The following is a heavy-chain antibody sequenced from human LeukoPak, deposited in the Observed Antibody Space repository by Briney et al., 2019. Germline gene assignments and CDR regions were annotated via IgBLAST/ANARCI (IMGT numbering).Heavy chain of an antibody. CDR1: GFTFSSYA. J-gene: IGHJ3*02. D-gene: IGHD4-17*01. CDR2: ISYDGSNK. V-gene: IGHV3-30-3*01. Sequence: GGSLRLSCAASGFTFSSYAMHWVRQAPGKGLEWVAVISYDGSNKYYADSVKGRFTISRDNSKNTLYLQINSLRAEDTAVYYCAKAYGDFVYSDAFDIWGQGTMVTVSS. CDR3: AKAYGDFVYSDAFDI.